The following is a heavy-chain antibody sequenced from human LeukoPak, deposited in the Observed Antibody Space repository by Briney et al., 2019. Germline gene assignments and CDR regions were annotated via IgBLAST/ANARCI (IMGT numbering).Heavy chain of an antibody. Sequence: SETLSLTCTVSGVSISSSSYYWGWIRQPPGTGLEWIGTIYYSGSTYYNPSLKSLVTISVNTSKYQFPLKLNSVTAANPAYYSCARPEGSYDGDAFHIWGQGTMVTVSS. CDR1: GVSISSSSYY. CDR2: IYYSGST. CDR3: ARPEGSYDGDAFHI. D-gene: IGHD1-26*01. V-gene: IGHV4-39*01. J-gene: IGHJ3*02.